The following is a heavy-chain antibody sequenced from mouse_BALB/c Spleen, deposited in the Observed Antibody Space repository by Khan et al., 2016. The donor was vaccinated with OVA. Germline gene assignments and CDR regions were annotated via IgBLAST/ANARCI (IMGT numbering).Heavy chain of an antibody. D-gene: IGHD1-1*01. J-gene: IGHJ2*01. CDR2: TYPGNGDT. V-gene: IGHV1-87*01. CDR1: GYTFTNYW. CDR3: ARGGITTVYFDY. Sequence: QVQLQQSGAELARPGASVKLSCKASGYTFTNYWMQWVKQRPGQGLEWIGTTYPGNGDTRYTQNFKGKATLTADKSSNTAYLQLSSLASDDSAVYYCARGGITTVYFDYWGLGTTLTVSS.